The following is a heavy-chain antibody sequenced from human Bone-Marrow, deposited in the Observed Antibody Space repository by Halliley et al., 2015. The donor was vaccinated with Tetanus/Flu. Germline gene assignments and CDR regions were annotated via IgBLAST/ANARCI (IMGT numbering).Heavy chain of an antibody. J-gene: IGHJ4*02. D-gene: IGHD1-1*01. CDR3: SRGSHKASDGNSDPHFDY. CDR1: GFIFSNFA. V-gene: IGHV3-30*04. CDR2: ISYQGRNK. Sequence: AASGFIFSNFAMHWVRQAPGKGLEWVAVISYQGRNKNYEDSVKGRFTISRDNSKNTLSLEMNSLRTEDTAVYFCSRGSHKASDGNSDPHFDYWGQGILVTVSS.